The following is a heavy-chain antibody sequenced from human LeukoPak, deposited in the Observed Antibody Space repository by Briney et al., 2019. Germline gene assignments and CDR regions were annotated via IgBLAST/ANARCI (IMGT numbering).Heavy chain of an antibody. CDR3: ARDRGPRLFDY. V-gene: IGHV3-48*01. CDR2: ISSSSSTI. D-gene: IGHD2-15*01. CDR1: GFPFSTYS. J-gene: IGHJ4*02. Sequence: PGGSLRLSCVASGFPFSTYSMNWVRPAPGQGLEWISYISSSSSTIYYADSVKGRFTISRDNAKNSLYLQMNSLRAEDTAVYYCARDRGPRLFDYWGQGTLVTVSS.